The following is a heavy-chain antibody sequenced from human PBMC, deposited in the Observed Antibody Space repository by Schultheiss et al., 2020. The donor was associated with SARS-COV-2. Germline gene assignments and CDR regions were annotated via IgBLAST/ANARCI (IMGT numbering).Heavy chain of an antibody. CDR2: IYSGGST. Sequence: GGSLRLSCAASGFTVSSNYMSWVRQAPGKGLEWVSVIYSGGSTYYADSVKGRFTISRDNSKNTLYLQMSSLRAEDTAVYYCVKAKSSSSWYVLPFDYWGQGTLVTVSS. CDR1: GFTVSSNY. V-gene: IGHV3-66*01. D-gene: IGHD6-13*01. J-gene: IGHJ4*02. CDR3: VKAKSSSSWYVLPFDY.